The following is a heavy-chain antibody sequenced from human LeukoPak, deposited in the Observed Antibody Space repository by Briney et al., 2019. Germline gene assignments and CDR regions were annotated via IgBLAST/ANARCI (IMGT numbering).Heavy chain of an antibody. V-gene: IGHV3-21*01. D-gene: IGHD3-3*01. J-gene: IGHJ3*02. CDR1: GFTFSSYG. CDR3: AGGSRLGVVERDAFGI. CDR2: ISISSSYI. Sequence: GGSLRLSCAASGFTFSSYGMHWVRQAPGKGLEWVSSISISSSYIYYADSVKGRFTMSRDNAKNSLYLQVNSLRAEDTAVYYCAGGSRLGVVERDAFGIWGQGTMVTVSS.